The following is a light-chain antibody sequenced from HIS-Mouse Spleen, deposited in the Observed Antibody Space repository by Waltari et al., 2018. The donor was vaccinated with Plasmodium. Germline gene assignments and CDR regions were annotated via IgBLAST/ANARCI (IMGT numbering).Light chain of an antibody. Sequence: SSVLTQPPSVSVAPGQTARITCGGTNIGSKSVHWYQQKPGQAPVLVVYDDSARPSGIPERFSGSNSGNTATLTISRVEAGDEADYYCQVWDSSSDHPVFGGGTKLTVL. CDR3: QVWDSSSDHPV. CDR1: NIGSKS. V-gene: IGLV3-21*02. J-gene: IGLJ2*01. CDR2: DDS.